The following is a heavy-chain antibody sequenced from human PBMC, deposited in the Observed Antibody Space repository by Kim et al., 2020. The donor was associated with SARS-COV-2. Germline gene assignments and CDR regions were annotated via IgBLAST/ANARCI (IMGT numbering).Heavy chain of an antibody. CDR1: GGSISSSNW. D-gene: IGHD6-19*01. CDR3: ARITGIAVAGPFDY. CDR2: IYHSGST. J-gene: IGHJ4*02. Sequence: SETLSLTCAVSGGSISSSNWWSWVRQPPGKGLEWIGEIYHSGSTNYNPSLKSRVTISVDKSKNQFSLKLSSVTAADTAVYYCARITGIAVAGPFDYWGQGTLVTDSS. V-gene: IGHV4-4*02.